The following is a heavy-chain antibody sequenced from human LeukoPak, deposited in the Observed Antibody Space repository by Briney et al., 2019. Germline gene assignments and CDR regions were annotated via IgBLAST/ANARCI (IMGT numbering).Heavy chain of an antibody. Sequence: ASETLSLTCSVYGGSITAYYWSWIRQPPGKGLEWIGEINHSRGTKYNPSLESRVTILLDASKSEFSLNLNSVTAADTAVYYCAREDYYFDSWGQGTLVTVSS. CDR3: AREDYYFDS. CDR2: INHSRGT. V-gene: IGHV4-34*01. J-gene: IGHJ4*02. CDR1: GGSITAYY.